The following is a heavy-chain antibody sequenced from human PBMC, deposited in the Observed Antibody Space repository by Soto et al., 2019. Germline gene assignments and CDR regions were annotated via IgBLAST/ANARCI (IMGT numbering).Heavy chain of an antibody. CDR1: GFTFSNYG. V-gene: IGHV3-33*01. CDR3: TRGFLSGSENYYTQGPDLD. D-gene: IGHD3-10*01. CDR2: IWYNGVNK. Sequence: GGSLRLSCAASGFTFSNYGMHWVRQAPGKGLEWVAVIWYNGVNKNHADSVKGRFTTSRDNSDNTLYLQMNSLRAEDTAVYYCTRGFLSGSENYYTQGPDLDWGRGTLVTVAS. J-gene: IGHJ4*02.